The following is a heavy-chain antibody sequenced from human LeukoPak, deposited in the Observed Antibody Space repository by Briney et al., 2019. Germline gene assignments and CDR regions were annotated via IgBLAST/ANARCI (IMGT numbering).Heavy chain of an antibody. CDR1: GFTFSSYG. CDR3: ARAPGLTVTPWFDP. V-gene: IGHV3-30*03. D-gene: IGHD4-17*01. J-gene: IGHJ5*02. CDR2: ISYDGSNK. Sequence: PGGSLRLSCAASGFTFSSYGMHWVRQAPGKGLEWVAVISYDGSNKYYADSVKGRFTISRDNSKNTLYLQMNSLRAEDTAVYYCARAPGLTVTPWFDPWGQGTLVTVSS.